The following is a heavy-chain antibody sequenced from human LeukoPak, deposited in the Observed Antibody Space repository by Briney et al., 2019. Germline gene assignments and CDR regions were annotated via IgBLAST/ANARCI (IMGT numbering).Heavy chain of an antibody. CDR1: GFTVSSNY. V-gene: IGHV3-30*18. CDR2: ISYDGSNK. Sequence: GGSLRLSCAASGFTVSSNYMSWVRQAPGKGLEWVAVISYDGSNKFYADSVKGRLAISRDNSKNTLYLQMNSLRTEDTAVYYCAKASNNHGLGGTVEYWGQGTLVTVSS. J-gene: IGHJ4*02. CDR3: AKASNNHGLGGTVEY. D-gene: IGHD1-14*01.